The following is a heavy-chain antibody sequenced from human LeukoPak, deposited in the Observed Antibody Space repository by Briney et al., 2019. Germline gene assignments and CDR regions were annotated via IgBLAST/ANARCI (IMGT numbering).Heavy chain of an antibody. V-gene: IGHV3-53*01. J-gene: IGHJ4*02. D-gene: IGHD3-10*01. CDR2: IYSGGST. CDR1: GFTVGSNY. CDR3: ARAWFGELAFDY. Sequence: GGSLRLSCAASGFTVGSNYMGWVRQAPGKGLEWVSVIYSGGSTYYADSVKGRFTISRDNSKNTLYLQMNSLRAEDTAVYYCARAWFGELAFDYWGQGTLVTVSS.